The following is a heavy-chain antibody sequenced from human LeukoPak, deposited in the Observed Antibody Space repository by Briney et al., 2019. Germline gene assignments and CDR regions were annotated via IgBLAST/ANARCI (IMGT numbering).Heavy chain of an antibody. D-gene: IGHD4-23*01. J-gene: IGHJ3*02. V-gene: IGHV3-48*04. CDR2: ISSSSTTI. CDR3: ARGREDYGGNFLAFDI. Sequence: GGSLRLSCAASGFTFSSYSMNWVRQAPGKGLEWVSYISSSSTTIYYADSVKGRFTISRDNAKNSLYLQMNSLRAEDTAVYYCARGREDYGGNFLAFDIWGQGTMVPVSS. CDR1: GFTFSSYS.